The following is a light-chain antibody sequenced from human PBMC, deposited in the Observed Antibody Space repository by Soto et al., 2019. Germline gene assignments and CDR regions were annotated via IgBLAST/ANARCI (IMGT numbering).Light chain of an antibody. Sequence: QSALTQPRSVSGSPGQSVSISCTGTSSDVGRYSYVSWYQQHPGKAPKLMIYDVSERPSGVPDRFSGSKSGNTASLTISGLQHEDEAAYYCCSYEGTYTGVFGTRTKVTVL. CDR1: SSDVGRYSY. CDR3: CSYEGTYTGV. V-gene: IGLV2-11*01. CDR2: DVS. J-gene: IGLJ1*01.